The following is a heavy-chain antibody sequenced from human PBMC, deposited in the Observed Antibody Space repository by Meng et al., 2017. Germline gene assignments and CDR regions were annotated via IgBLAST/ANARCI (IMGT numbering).Heavy chain of an antibody. Sequence: QVQRVQAGAEVKKPGDSVKVSCKASGYTFTSYGISWVRQAPGQRLEWMGWINAGNGNTKYSQKFQGRVTITRDTSASTAYMELSSLRSEDTAVYYCARSHVLLWFGEDLDYWGQGTLVTVSS. CDR3: ARSHVLLWFGEDLDY. V-gene: IGHV1-18*01. D-gene: IGHD3-10*01. CDR1: GYTFTSYG. CDR2: INAGNGNT. J-gene: IGHJ4*02.